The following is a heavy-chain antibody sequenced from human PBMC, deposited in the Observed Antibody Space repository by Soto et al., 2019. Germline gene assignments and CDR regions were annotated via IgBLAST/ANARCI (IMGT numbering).Heavy chain of an antibody. CDR3: ARRLRNYYYYGMDV. Sequence: SETLSLTCAVYGGSFSGYYWSWIRQPPGKGLEWIGEINHSGSTNYNPSLKSRVTISVDTSKNQFSLKLSSVTAADTAVYYCARRLRNYYYYGMDVWGQGTTVTAP. J-gene: IGHJ6*02. CDR1: GGSFSGYY. CDR2: INHSGST. V-gene: IGHV4-34*01.